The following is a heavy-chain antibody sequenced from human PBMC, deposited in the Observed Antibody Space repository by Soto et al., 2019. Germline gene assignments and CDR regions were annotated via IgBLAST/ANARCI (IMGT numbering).Heavy chain of an antibody. J-gene: IGHJ6*01. D-gene: IGHD5-12*01. CDR1: VFTVSSYY. Sequence: LILSXEASVFTVSSYYIHWFLQSTLKGLEWVSAIGTAGDTYYPGSVKGRFTVSRENAKNSLYLQMNSLSAGETAVYYCARGCYEYAYSYYYDLEVWGQGPTV. CDR2: IGTAGDT. CDR3: ARGCYEYAYSYYYDLEV. V-gene: IGHV3-13*01.